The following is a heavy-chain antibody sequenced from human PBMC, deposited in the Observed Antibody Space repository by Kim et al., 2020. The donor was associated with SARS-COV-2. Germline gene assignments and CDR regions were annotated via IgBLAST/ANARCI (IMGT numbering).Heavy chain of an antibody. V-gene: IGHV3-21*01. CDR1: GFTFSSHS. CDR2: ISSGLTYI. J-gene: IGHJ4*02. CDR3: VRDGGVAGRFSVYLGDWYFDY. D-gene: IGHD3-16*01. Sequence: GGSLRLSCAASGFTFSSHSFSWVRQAPGKGLEWVSSISSGLTYIYYAASVKGRFTISREDADNSLYLQMNSLRADDTAVYYCVRDGGVAGRFSVYLGDWYFDYWGQGTLVSVSS.